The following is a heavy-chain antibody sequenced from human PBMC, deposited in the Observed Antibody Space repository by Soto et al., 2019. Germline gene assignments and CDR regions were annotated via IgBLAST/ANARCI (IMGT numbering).Heavy chain of an antibody. V-gene: IGHV3-64*01. CDR2: ISSNGVGT. Sequence: EVQLAESGGGLAQPGGSLRLSCAASGFTLSGYAMDWVRQAPGKGLEYVSGISSNGVGTYYANSVQGRFTISRDNSKNTVYLQMGSLRPEDMAVYDCAGRARPDFYYMDVWGKGTTVTVSS. J-gene: IGHJ6*03. CDR1: GFTLSGYA. CDR3: AGRARPDFYYMDV. D-gene: IGHD6-6*01.